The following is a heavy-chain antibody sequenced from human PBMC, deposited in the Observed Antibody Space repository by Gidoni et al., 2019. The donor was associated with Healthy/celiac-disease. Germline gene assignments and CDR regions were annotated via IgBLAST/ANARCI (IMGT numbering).Heavy chain of an antibody. J-gene: IGHJ6*03. CDR3: AKAHCSGGSCYYYYMDV. V-gene: IGHV3-23*01. Sequence: VQLLESGGGLVQPGGSLRLSCSASGFTFSSSAMSWVRQAPGKGLEWVSALSGSGGSTYYADTVKGRFTISRDNSKNTLYLQMNSLRAEDTAVYYCAKAHCSGGSCYYYYMDVWGKGTTVTVSS. D-gene: IGHD2-15*01. CDR2: LSGSGGST. CDR1: GFTFSSSA.